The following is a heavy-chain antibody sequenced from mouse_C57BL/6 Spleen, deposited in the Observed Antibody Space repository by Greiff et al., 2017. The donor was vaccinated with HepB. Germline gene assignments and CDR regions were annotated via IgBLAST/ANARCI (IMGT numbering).Heavy chain of an antibody. Sequence: EVQLQQSGPELVKPGASVKISCKASAYTFTDYYMNWVKQSHGKSLEWIGDINPNNGGTSYNQKFKGKATLTVDKSSSTAYMELRSLTSEDSAVYYCARAYDYLYYYAMDYWGQGTSVTVSS. CDR3: ARAYDYLYYYAMDY. J-gene: IGHJ4*01. D-gene: IGHD2-4*01. V-gene: IGHV1-26*01. CDR1: AYTFTDYY. CDR2: INPNNGGT.